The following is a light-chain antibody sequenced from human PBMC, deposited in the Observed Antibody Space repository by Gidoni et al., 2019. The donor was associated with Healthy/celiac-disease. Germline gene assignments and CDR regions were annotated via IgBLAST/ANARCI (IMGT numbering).Light chain of an antibody. CDR3: QQSYSTPRT. CDR2: AAS. J-gene: IGKJ1*01. V-gene: IGKV1-39*01. Sequence: DIQMTQSPSSLSASVGDRVTITCRASQSMSSYLNWYQQKPGKAPKLLIYAASSLQSGVPSRFSGSGSGTDFTLTISSLQPEDFATYYGQQSYSTPRTFGQGTKVEIK. CDR1: QSMSSY.